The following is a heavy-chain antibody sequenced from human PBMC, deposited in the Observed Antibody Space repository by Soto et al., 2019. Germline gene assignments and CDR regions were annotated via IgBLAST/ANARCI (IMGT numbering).Heavy chain of an antibody. V-gene: IGHV1-8*01. D-gene: IGHD3-16*01. CDR1: GYSFTNND. CDR3: ARMATFGSLNWFDP. CDR2: MNPGSGDT. Sequence: ASVKVSCKASGYSFTNNDVTWVRQATGQGLEWMGWMNPGSGDTGYAQKFQGRVTMTRDISIATAYMELSSLRSDDTAIYYCARMATFGSLNWFDPWGQGALVTVSS. J-gene: IGHJ5*02.